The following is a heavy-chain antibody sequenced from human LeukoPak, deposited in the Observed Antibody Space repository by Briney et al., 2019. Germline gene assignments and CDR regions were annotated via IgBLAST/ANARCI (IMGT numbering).Heavy chain of an antibody. D-gene: IGHD6-13*01. J-gene: IGHJ3*02. CDR3: AGEAGNDAFDI. CDR2: IYHSGST. CDR1: GYSISSGYY. V-gene: IGHV4-38-2*02. Sequence: PSETLSLTCTVSGYSISSGYYWGWIRQPPGKGLEWIGSIYHSGSTYYNPSLKSRVTISVDTSKNQFSLKLSSVTAADTAVYYCAGEAGNDAFDIWGQGTMVTVSS.